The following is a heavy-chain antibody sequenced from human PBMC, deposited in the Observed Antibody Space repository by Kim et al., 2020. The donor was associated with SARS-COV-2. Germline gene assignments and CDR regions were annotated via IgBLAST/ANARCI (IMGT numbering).Heavy chain of an antibody. V-gene: IGHV1-18*01. J-gene: IGHJ4*02. Sequence: ASVKVSCKASGYTFTSYGISWVRQAPGQGLEWMGWISAYNGNTNYAQKLQGRGTMTTDTSTSTAYMELRSLRSDDTAVYYCARVSCSGGSCYFFDYWGQGTLVTVSS. CDR1: GYTFTSYG. CDR3: ARVSCSGGSCYFFDY. D-gene: IGHD2-15*01. CDR2: ISAYNGNT.